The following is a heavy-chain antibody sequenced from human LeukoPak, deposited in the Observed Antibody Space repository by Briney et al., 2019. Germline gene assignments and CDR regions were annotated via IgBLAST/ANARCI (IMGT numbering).Heavy chain of an antibody. CDR1: GYTFTSYG. J-gene: IGHJ4*02. D-gene: IGHD6-19*01. CDR2: ISAYNGNT. Sequence: SVKVSCKASGYTFTSYGISWVRQAPGQGLEWMGWISAYNGNTNYAQKLQGRVTMTTDTSTSTAYMELSSLRSEDTAVYYCARDRWSSGWLGALDYWGQGTLVTVSS. V-gene: IGHV1-18*01. CDR3: ARDRWSSGWLGALDY.